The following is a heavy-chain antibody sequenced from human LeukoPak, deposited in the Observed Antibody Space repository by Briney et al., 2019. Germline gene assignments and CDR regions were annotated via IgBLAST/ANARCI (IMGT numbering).Heavy chain of an antibody. CDR2: INHSGST. CDR1: GGSFSGYY. V-gene: IGHV4-34*01. Sequence: SETLSLTCAVYGGSFSGYYWSWIRQPPGKGLEWIGEINHSGSTNYNPSLKSRVTISVDTSKNQFSLKLSSVTAADTAVYYCARSTQWPHSPFDYWGQGTLVTVSS. D-gene: IGHD6-19*01. CDR3: ARSTQWPHSPFDY. J-gene: IGHJ4*02.